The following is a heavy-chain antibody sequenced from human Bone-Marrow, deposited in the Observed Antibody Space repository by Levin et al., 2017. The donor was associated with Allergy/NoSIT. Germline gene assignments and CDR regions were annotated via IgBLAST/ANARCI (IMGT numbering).Heavy chain of an antibody. J-gene: IGHJ4*02. CDR1: GFTFSSYG. V-gene: IGHV3-33*01. Sequence: PGGSLRLSCAASGFTFSSYGMHWVRQAPGKGLEWVAVIWYDGSNKYYADSVKGRFTISRDNSKNTLYLQMNSLRAEDTAVYYCARGDYGDYVERVFDYWGQGTLVTVSS. D-gene: IGHD4-17*01. CDR2: IWYDGSNK. CDR3: ARGDYGDYVERVFDY.